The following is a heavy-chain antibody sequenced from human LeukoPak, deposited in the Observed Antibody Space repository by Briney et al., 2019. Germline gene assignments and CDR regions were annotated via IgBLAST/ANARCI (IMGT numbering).Heavy chain of an antibody. CDR3: ARDGYNSDFGDY. CDR2: IKSDGSST. CDR1: GFTFSRYW. V-gene: IGHV3-74*01. J-gene: IGHJ4*02. D-gene: IGHD5-24*01. Sequence: TGGSLRLSCAASGFTFSRYWMHWVRQAPGKGLVWVSRIKSDGSSTNYADSVKGRFTISRDNAKNTLYLQMNSLRAEDTAVYYCARDGYNSDFGDYWGQGTLVTVSS.